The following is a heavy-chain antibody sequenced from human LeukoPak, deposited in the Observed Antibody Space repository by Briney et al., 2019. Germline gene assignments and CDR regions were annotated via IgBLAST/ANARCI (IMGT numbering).Heavy chain of an antibody. D-gene: IGHD6-19*01. J-gene: IGHJ4*02. V-gene: IGHV3-11*06. CDR3: ARELSGWYYFDY. Sequence: GGTLRLSCAASGFTFSDYYMSLIRQAPGKGLEWVSYISSSSSYTNYADSVKGRFTISRDNAKNSLYLQMNSLRAEDTAVYYCARELSGWYYFDYWGQGTLVTVSS. CDR1: GFTFSDYY. CDR2: ISSSSSYT.